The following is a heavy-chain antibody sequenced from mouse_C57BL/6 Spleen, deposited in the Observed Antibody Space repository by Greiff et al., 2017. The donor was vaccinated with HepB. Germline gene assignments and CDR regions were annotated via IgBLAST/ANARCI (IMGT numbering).Heavy chain of an antibody. Sequence: DVQLQESGPGMVKPSQSLSLTCTVTGYSITSGYDWHWIRHFPGNKLEWMGYISYSGSTNYNPSLKSRISITHDTSKNHFFLKLNSVTTEDTATYYCARDGGAPGFDVWGTGTTVTVSS. V-gene: IGHV3-1*01. CDR2: ISYSGST. CDR1: GYSITSGYD. J-gene: IGHJ1*03. CDR3: ARDGGAPGFDV.